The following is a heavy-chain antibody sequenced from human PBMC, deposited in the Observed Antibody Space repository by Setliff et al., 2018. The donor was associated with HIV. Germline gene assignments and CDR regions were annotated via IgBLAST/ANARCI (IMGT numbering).Heavy chain of an antibody. D-gene: IGHD4-4*01. J-gene: IGHJ4*02. CDR2: IDPEDHET. Sequence: ASVKVSCKASGYTFTDFYVHWVRQAPGKGLKWMGRIDPEDHETIYAEDLQGRLAITADTSTDTAYMELSSLRSEDTAFYYCLTDLAIDSSTYGEKITRDYWGQGTLVTVSS. CDR3: LTDLAIDSSTYGEKITRDY. CDR1: GYTFTDFY. V-gene: IGHV1-69-2*01.